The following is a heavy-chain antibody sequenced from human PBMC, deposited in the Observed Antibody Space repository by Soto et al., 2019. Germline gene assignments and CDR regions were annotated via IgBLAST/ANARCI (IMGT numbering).Heavy chain of an antibody. J-gene: IGHJ4*02. Sequence: SETLSLTCTVSGGSISSSSYYWGWIRQPPGKGLEWIANIQYSGNTFYNPSFNSRVTISLYTSQNQFSLKLSSVTAADTAVYSWAAPKKGNFDSNTAFFDSWGQGILVTVSS. V-gene: IGHV4-39*07. CDR3: AAPKKGNFDSNTAFFDS. CDR1: GGSISSSSYY. CDR2: IQYSGNT. D-gene: IGHD3-9*01.